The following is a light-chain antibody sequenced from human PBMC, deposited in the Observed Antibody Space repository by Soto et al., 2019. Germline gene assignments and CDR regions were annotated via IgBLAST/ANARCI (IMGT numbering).Light chain of an antibody. Sequence: EICFTHSPATLSPFPCYIFTLSCRASQYINTRLAWYQHRPGQAPRLLIYQTSIRAAGIPARFSASGTGTDFTLTISDVQPEDFAVYYCHQRQSWPRTFGQGTKVDI. V-gene: IGKV3-11*01. CDR2: QTS. CDR1: QYINTR. J-gene: IGKJ1*01. CDR3: HQRQSWPRT.